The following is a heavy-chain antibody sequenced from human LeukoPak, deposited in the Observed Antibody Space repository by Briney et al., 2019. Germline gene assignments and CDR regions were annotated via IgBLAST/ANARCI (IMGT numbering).Heavy chain of an antibody. J-gene: IGHJ4*02. CDR2: IKTDGSIT. V-gene: IGHV3-74*01. D-gene: IGHD6-19*01. CDR3: AKDEGSGWPYYFDY. Sequence: GGSLRLSCAASGFSFSVYWMHWVRQAPGKGPVWVSRIKTDGSITDYADFVKGRFTISRDNAKNTLYLQMNSLRAEDTAVYYCAKDEGSGWPYYFDYWGQGTLVTVSS. CDR1: GFSFSVYW.